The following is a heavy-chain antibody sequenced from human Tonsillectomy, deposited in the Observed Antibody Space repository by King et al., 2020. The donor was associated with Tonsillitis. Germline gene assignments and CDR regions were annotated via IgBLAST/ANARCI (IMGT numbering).Heavy chain of an antibody. V-gene: IGHV3-48*01. CDR2: IGGGGNPK. CDR3: ARDRDWAFDI. CDR1: GVTFSSYS. Sequence: VQLVESAGGLVQPGGSLRLSCVASGVTFSSYSMNWVRQAPGKGLEWVSDIGGGGNPKWYADSLKGRFTLSRENDNNLVFLQMNSLGVEDTAVYYCARDRDWAFDIWGQGTMVTVSS. J-gene: IGHJ3*02. D-gene: IGHD3-9*01.